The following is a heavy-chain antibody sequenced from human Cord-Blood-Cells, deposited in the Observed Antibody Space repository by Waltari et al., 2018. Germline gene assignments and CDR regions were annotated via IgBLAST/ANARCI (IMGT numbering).Heavy chain of an antibody. J-gene: IGHJ4*02. D-gene: IGHD4-17*01. CDR2: TYHSGGN. Sequence: QVQLQESGPGLVKPSGTLSLTCAVSGGSISSSTWWSWFRQPPGEGLEWLGETYHSGGNNFNPSLKSRLAISLDKSKNQFSLKLSSVTAADTGVYYCASMFNAVTTLKDYWGQGTLVTVSS. CDR3: ASMFNAVTTLKDY. V-gene: IGHV4-4*02. CDR1: GGSISSSTW.